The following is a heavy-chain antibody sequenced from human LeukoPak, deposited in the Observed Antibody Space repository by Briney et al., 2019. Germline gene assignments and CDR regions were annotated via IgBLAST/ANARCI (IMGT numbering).Heavy chain of an antibody. CDR2: INHSGST. CDR1: GGSYSAYY. CDR3: ARGRGARSSRWYNWFGR. Sequence: SETLSLTCAVYGGSYSAYYWSWIRQPPGKGLEWIGEINHSGSTNYNPSLKSRVTISIDTSKNQFSLEMSSVTAADTAVYYCARGRGARSSRWYNWFGRWGQGTLVTVAS. V-gene: IGHV4-34*01. J-gene: IGHJ5*02. D-gene: IGHD6-13*01.